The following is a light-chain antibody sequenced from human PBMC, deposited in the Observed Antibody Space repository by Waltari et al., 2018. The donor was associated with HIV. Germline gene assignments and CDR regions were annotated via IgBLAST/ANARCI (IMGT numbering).Light chain of an antibody. CDR3: SSYAGNDNWV. CDR2: EVS. J-gene: IGLJ3*02. V-gene: IGLV2-8*01. Sequence: QPPLPQPPSASGPPGQSVTIPSTGTSVDVGGSRYVSWYQQFPGKAPKVLISEVSKRPSGVPGRFSGYKSGNTASLTVSGLKAEDEADYYCSSYAGNDNWVFGGGTKLTVL. CDR1: SVDVGGSRY.